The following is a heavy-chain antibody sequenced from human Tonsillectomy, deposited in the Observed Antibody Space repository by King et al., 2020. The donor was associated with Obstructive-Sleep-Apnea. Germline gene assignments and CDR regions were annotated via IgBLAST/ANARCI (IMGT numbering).Heavy chain of an antibody. Sequence: VQLVESGGGLVQPGGSLRLSCAASGFTVSSNYMSWVRQAPGKGLEWVSVIYRGGSTYYADSVKGRFTISRDNSKYTLYLQMSSLRAEDTAVYYCARGGGGATYYYYDMDVWGQGTTVTVSS. D-gene: IGHD1-26*01. J-gene: IGHJ6*02. V-gene: IGHV3-66*01. CDR3: ARGGGGATYYYYDMDV. CDR2: IYRGGST. CDR1: GFTVSSNY.